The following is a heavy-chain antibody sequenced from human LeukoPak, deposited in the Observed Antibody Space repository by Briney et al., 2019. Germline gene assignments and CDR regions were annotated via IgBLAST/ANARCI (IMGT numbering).Heavy chain of an antibody. CDR2: IYYSGST. CDR3: ARGSPFYGGSADGYLDY. V-gene: IGHV4-39*07. Sequence: PSETLSLTCTVSGGSISSSSYYWGWIRQPPGKGLEWIGSIYYSGSTYYNPSLKSRVTISVDTSKNQFSLKLSSVTAADTAVYYCARGSPFYGGSADGYLDYWGQGTLVTVSS. CDR1: GGSISSSSYY. J-gene: IGHJ4*02. D-gene: IGHD4-23*01.